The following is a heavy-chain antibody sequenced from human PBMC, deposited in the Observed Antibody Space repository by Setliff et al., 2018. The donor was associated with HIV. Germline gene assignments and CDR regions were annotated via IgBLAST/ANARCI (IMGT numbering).Heavy chain of an antibody. CDR1: GFTFSSYA. D-gene: IGHD2-2*01. J-gene: IGHJ6*02. V-gene: IGHV3-23*01. CDR2: ISNNGSKT. CDR3: ARWPVVVPAAMWGLSPYYYYGMDV. Sequence: PGGSLRLSCAASGFTFSSYAMTWVRQAPGKGLEWVSSISNNGSKTYYADSEKGRFTISRDNSKNTLYLQMNSLRAEDTAVYYCARWPVVVPAAMWGLSPYYYYGMDVWGQGTTVTVSS.